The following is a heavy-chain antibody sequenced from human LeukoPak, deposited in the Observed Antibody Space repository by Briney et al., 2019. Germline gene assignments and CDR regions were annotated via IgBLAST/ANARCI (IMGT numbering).Heavy chain of an antibody. CDR3: ARTPIYYYDNSGYYN. D-gene: IGHD3-22*01. CDR2: IYSRGNT. V-gene: IGHV4-4*07. J-gene: IGHJ4*02. CDR1: GGSISNYY. Sequence: SETLSLTCTVSGGSISNYYWSWVRQPAGKGLEWIGLIYSRGNTNYNPSLKSRVTMSVDTSKNQFSLKLSSVTAADTAVYYCARTPIYYYDNSGYYNWGQGTLVTVSS.